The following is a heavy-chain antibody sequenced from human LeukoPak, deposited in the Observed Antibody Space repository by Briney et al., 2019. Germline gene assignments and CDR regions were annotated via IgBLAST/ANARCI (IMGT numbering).Heavy chain of an antibody. CDR2: INPSGGST. V-gene: IGHV1-46*01. CDR3: ARGINYDFWSGYYTGFDWFDP. J-gene: IGHJ5*02. D-gene: IGHD3-3*01. CDR1: GYTITSYY. Sequence: ASVKVSCKASGYTITSYYMHWVRQAPGQGLEWMGIINPSGGSTSYAQKFQGRVTMTRDTSTSTVYMELSSLRSEDTAVYYCARGINYDFWSGYYTGFDWFDPWGQGTLVTVSS.